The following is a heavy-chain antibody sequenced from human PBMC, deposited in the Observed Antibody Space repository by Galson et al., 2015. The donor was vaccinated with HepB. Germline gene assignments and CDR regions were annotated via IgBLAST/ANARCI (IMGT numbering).Heavy chain of an antibody. CDR2: IDPSDSYT. D-gene: IGHD3-22*01. CDR3: ARHPVYYYDSSGYNTAITWFDP. J-gene: IGHJ5*02. Sequence: QSGAEVKKPGESLRISCKGSGYSFTSYWISWVRQMPGKGLEWMGRIDPSDSYTNYSPSFQGHVTISADKSISTAYLQWSSLKASDTAMYYCARHPVYYYDSSGYNTAITWFDPWGQGALVTVSS. CDR1: GYSFTSYW. V-gene: IGHV5-10-1*01.